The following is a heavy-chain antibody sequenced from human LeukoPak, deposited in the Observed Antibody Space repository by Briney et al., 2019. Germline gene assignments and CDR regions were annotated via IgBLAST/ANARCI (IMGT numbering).Heavy chain of an antibody. CDR2: IYYSGST. CDR1: GGSISSYY. CDR3: ARGEVALNWFDP. Sequence: SETLSLTCTVSGGSISSYYWTWIRQPPGKGLEWIAYIYYSGSTNYNPSLKSRVTISVDKSKNQFSLKLRSVTAADTAGYYCARGEVALNWFDPWGQGTLVTVSS. V-gene: IGHV4-59*01. D-gene: IGHD2-15*01. J-gene: IGHJ5*02.